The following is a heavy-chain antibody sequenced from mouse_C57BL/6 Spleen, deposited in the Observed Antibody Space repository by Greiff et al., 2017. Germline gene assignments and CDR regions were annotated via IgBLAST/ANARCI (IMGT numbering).Heavy chain of an antibody. V-gene: IGHV1-80*01. CDR2: IYPGDGDT. D-gene: IGHD2-14*01. CDR3: ARSREVRSYFDY. CDR1: GYAFSSYW. J-gene: IGHJ2*01. Sequence: ESGAELVKPGASVKISCKASGYAFSSYWMNWVKQRPGKGLEWIGQIYPGDGDTNYNGKFKGKATLTADKSSSTAYMQLSSLTSEDSAVYFCARSREVRSYFDYWGQGTTLTVSS.